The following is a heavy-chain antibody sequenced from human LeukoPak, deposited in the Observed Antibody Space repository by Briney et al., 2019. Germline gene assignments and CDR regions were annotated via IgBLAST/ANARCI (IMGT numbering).Heavy chain of an antibody. V-gene: IGHV3-30-3*01. CDR3: ARDKAYKIVVADVDY. Sequence: GRSLRLSCAASGFTFNNYAMHWVRQAPGKGLEWVAVISYDGSNKYYADSVKGRFTISRDNSKNTLYLQTNSLRAEDTAVYYCARDKAYKIVVADVDYWDQGTLVTVSS. J-gene: IGHJ4*02. CDR2: ISYDGSNK. CDR1: GFTFNNYA. D-gene: IGHD3-22*01.